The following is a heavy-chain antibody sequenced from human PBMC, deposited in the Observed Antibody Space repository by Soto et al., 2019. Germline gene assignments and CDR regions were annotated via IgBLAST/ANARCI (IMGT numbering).Heavy chain of an antibody. D-gene: IGHD2-15*01. CDR3: AREGVVVLEYYMDV. Sequence: GGSLRLSCAASGFTFSSYAMHWVRQAPGKGLEYVSAISSNGGSTYYANSVKGRFTISRDNSKNTLYLQMGSLRAEDMAVYYCAREGVVVLEYYMDVWGKGTTVTVSS. J-gene: IGHJ6*03. CDR2: ISSNGGST. CDR1: GFTFSSYA. V-gene: IGHV3-64*01.